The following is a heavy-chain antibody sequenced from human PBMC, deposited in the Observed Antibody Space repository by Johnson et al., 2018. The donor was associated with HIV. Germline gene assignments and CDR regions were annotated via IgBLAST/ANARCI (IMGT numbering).Heavy chain of an antibody. V-gene: IGHV3-43D*03. CDR1: GFIFNNYA. D-gene: IGHD7-27*01. CDR3: ARDPSTQYSLLTGDFGAFDI. CDR2: IAWDGSSA. J-gene: IGHJ3*02. Sequence: VQLVESGGDVVQPGGSLRLSCAASGFIFNNYAMHWVRQAPGKGLEWVSLIAWDGSSAYYADSVKGRFTIARDNSKNSLFLQMDSLRAEDTALYYCARDPSTQYSLLTGDFGAFDIWGQGTMVTVST.